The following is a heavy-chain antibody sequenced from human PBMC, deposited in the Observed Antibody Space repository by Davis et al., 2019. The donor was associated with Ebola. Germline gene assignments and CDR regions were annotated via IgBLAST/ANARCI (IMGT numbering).Heavy chain of an antibody. J-gene: IGHJ4*02. CDR2: ISSSSSYI. Sequence: GESLKISCAASGFTFSSYSMNWVRQAPGKGLEWVSSISSSSSYIYYADSVKGRFTISSDNAKNSLYLQMNSLRAEDTAVYYCARGGSWGLGGEDYWGQGTLVTVSS. V-gene: IGHV3-21*01. CDR3: ARGGSWGLGGEDY. D-gene: IGHD1-26*01. CDR1: GFTFSSYS.